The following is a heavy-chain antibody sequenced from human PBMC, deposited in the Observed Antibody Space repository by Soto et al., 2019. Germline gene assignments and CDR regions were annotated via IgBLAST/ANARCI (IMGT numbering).Heavy chain of an antibody. V-gene: IGHV1-46*01. CDR1: GYTFPSYY. D-gene: IGHD2-8*01. Sequence: ASVKVTFKASGYTFPSYYMHWVRQAPGQGLEWMGIINPSGGSTSYAQKFQGRVTMTRDTSTSTVYMELSSLRSEDTAVYYCARDALFGLGYCTNGVCPPTRINWFDPWGQGTLVTVSS. CDR3: ARDALFGLGYCTNGVCPPTRINWFDP. J-gene: IGHJ5*02. CDR2: INPSGGST.